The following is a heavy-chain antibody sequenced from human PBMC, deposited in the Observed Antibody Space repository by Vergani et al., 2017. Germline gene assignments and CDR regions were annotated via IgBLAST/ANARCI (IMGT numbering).Heavy chain of an antibody. CDR2: IYYSGST. D-gene: IGHD1-1*01. CDR3: ARVTTVLRLDP. J-gene: IGHJ5*02. V-gene: IGHV4-61*10. CDR1: GGSVSSGSYY. Sequence: QVQLQESGPGLVKPSETLSLTCTVSGGSVSSGSYYWSWIRQPAGKGLEWIGYIYYSGSTNYNPSLKSRVTISVDTSKNQFSLKLSSVTAADTAVYYCARVTTVLRLDPWGQGTLVTVSS.